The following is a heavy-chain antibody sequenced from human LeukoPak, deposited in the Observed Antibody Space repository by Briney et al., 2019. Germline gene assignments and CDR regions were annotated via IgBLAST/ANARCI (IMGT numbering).Heavy chain of an antibody. D-gene: IGHD2-8*01. CDR1: GFTFSFYS. J-gene: IGHJ4*02. Sequence: RPGGSPRLSCAASGFTFSFYSMNWVRQAPGRGLEWVSYISSYSGTIYYADSVKGRFTISRDNAKNSLYLQMNSLRAEDTAVYYCARDQGGMVSYWGQGTLVTVSS. CDR3: ARDQGGMVSY. V-gene: IGHV3-48*01. CDR2: ISSYSGTI.